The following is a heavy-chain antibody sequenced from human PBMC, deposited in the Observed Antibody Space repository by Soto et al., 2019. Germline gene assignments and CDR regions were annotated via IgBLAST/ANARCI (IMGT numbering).Heavy chain of an antibody. CDR2: IIPIFGTA. CDR3: ASQSNQNTYRRDY. J-gene: IGHJ4*01. CDR1: GGTFSSYA. V-gene: IGHV1-69*06. Sequence: QVQRVQSGAEVKKPGSSVKVSCKASGGTFSSYAISWVRQAPGQGLEWMGGIIPIFGTANYAQKFHGRVTITAEKSTSTAYMELRSLRSEDTAVYYCASQSNQNTYRRDYWGHGTLVTVSS.